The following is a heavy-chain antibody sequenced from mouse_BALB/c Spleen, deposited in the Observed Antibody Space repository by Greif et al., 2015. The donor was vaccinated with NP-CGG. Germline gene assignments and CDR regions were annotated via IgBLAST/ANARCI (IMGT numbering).Heavy chain of an antibody. CDR2: IWRGGST. Sequence: VKLVESGPSLVQPSQSLSITCTVSGFSLTSYGVHWVRQSPGKGLEWLGVIWRGGSTDYNAAFMSRLSITKDNSKSXVFFKMNSLRADDTAIYYCAKRYDWYFDVWGAGTTVTVSS. D-gene: IGHD2-14*01. CDR3: AKRYDWYFDV. CDR1: GFSLTSYG. J-gene: IGHJ1*01. V-gene: IGHV2-5-1*01.